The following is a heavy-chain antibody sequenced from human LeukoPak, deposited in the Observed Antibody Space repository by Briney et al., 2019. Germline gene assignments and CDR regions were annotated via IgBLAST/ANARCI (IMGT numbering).Heavy chain of an antibody. V-gene: IGHV4-59*01. CDR3: ARAGGGYSSDY. J-gene: IGHJ4*02. CDR1: GGSISSYY. D-gene: IGHD5-18*01. Sequence: SETLSLTCTVSGGSISSYYWSWIRQPPGKGLEWIGYIDYSGSANYNPSLKSRVTISVDTSKSQFSLRLSSVTAADTALYYCARAGGGYSSDYWGQGTLVTVSS. CDR2: IDYSGSA.